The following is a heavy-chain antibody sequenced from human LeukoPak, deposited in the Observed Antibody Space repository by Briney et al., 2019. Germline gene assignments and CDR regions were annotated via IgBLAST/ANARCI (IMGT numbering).Heavy chain of an antibody. CDR2: IYTSGST. J-gene: IGHJ4*02. CDR1: GGSIGSYY. CDR3: ARGGSPYSSSWAIDY. V-gene: IGHV4-4*07. D-gene: IGHD6-13*01. Sequence: PSETLSLTCTVSGGSIGSYYWSWIRQPAGKGLEWIGRIYTSGSTKYNPSLKSRVTMSVDTSKNQFSLKLSSVTAADTAVYYCARGGSPYSSSWAIDYWGQGTLVTVSS.